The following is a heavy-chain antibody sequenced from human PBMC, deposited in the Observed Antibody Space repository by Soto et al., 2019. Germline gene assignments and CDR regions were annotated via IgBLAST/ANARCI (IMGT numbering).Heavy chain of an antibody. Sequence: QVQLVQSGAEVKKPGASVKVSCKASGYTFTSYDINWVRQATGQGLEWMGWMNPNSGNTGYAQKFQGRVTMTRNTXIXSAYMELSSLRSEDTAVYYCARDRAVLVPAALKDYYYYGMDVWGQGTTVTVSS. D-gene: IGHD2-2*01. CDR1: GYTFTSYD. V-gene: IGHV1-8*01. CDR2: MNPNSGNT. CDR3: ARDRAVLVPAALKDYYYYGMDV. J-gene: IGHJ6*02.